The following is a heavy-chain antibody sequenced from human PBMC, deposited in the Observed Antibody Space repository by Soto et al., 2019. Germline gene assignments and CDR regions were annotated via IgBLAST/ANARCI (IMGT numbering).Heavy chain of an antibody. V-gene: IGHV1-2*02. CDR2: INPATGAA. CDR3: ARGGGVGVAGSAAFEM. CDR1: GYPVTAYY. J-gene: IGHJ3*02. Sequence: QLHLVQSGAVVKKPGASVTVSCSASGYPVTAYYMHWVRQAPGRGLEWMGGINPATGAAKYTQTFPGRVPMTRDTATSTVFMELSGLTSEDTAVFYCARGGGVGVAGSAAFEMWGQGTLVTVSS. D-gene: IGHD3-3*01.